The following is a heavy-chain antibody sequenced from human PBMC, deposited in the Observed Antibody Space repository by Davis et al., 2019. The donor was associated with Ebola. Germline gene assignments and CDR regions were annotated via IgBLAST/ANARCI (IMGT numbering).Heavy chain of an antibody. CDR2: IIPIFGTA. D-gene: IGHD6-19*01. V-gene: IGHV1-69*06. CDR1: RGTFSSYA. J-gene: IGHJ4*02. Sequence: SVKVSRKASRGTFSSYAISRLRQAPGQGLEWMGGIIPIFGTANYAQKFQGRVTITADKSTSTAYMELSSLRSEDTAVYYCAGDGYSSGWYAGIDYWGQGTLVTVSS. CDR3: AGDGYSSGWYAGIDY.